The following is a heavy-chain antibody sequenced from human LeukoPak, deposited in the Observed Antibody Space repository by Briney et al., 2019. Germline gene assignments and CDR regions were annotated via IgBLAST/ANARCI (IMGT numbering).Heavy chain of an antibody. CDR3: ASSQKGAAVEDY. J-gene: IGHJ4*02. CDR2: INPNSCGT. CDR1: GYTVTGYY. V-gene: IGHV1-2*02. D-gene: IGHD6-13*01. Sequence: ASVTVSCKASGYTVTGYYMHWVGQAPGPGLEWMGWINPNSCGTNYEQKCQGRVTMTRDTSISTAYMGLSRLRSDDTAVYYCASSQKGAAVEDYWGQGTLVTVSS.